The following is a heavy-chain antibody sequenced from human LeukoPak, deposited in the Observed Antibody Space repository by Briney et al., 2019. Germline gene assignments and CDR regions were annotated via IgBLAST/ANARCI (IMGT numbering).Heavy chain of an antibody. CDR2: INSSSSYI. V-gene: IGHV3-21*01. D-gene: IGHD2-21*02. J-gene: IGHJ3*02. CDR1: GFTFSSYG. CDR3: ARSLVVVTAMGAYDAFDI. Sequence: GGSLRLSCAASGFTFSSYGMHWVRQAPGKGLEWVSSINSSSSYIYYADSVKGRFTISRDNAKNSLYLQMNSLRAEDTAVYYCARSLVVVTAMGAYDAFDIWGQGTMVTVSS.